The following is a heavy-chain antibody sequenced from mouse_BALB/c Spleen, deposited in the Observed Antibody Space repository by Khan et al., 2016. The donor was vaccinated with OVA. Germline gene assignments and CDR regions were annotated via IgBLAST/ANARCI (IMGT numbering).Heavy chain of an antibody. CDR2: TNPTNGRT. CDR3: ARNKKIVATYFDY. V-gene: IGHV1S81*02. Sequence: VQLQQSGAELVKAGASVKMSCKASGYTFTSYWMHWVKQRLGQGLEWFAETNPTNGRTYYNEKFKSKATLTEDKSSSTAYMLLSGPTFQDSAVYYCARNKKIVATYFDYWGQGTTLTVSA. CDR1: GYTFTSYW. J-gene: IGHJ2*01. D-gene: IGHD1-1*01.